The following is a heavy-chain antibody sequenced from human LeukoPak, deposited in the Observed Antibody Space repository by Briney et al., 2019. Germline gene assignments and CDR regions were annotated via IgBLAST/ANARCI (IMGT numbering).Heavy chain of an antibody. CDR2: ISGSGGTT. Sequence: GGSLRLSCAVSGITLSNYGMTWVRQAPGKGLEWVAGISGSGGTTRYADSVKGRFTISRDNPKNTLYLQMNRLRAEDTAVYFCAKRGVVIRVILVGFHKEAYYFDSSGQGALVTVSS. V-gene: IGHV3-23*01. D-gene: IGHD3-22*01. CDR1: GITLSNYG. CDR3: AKRGVVIRVILVGFHKEAYYFDS. J-gene: IGHJ4*02.